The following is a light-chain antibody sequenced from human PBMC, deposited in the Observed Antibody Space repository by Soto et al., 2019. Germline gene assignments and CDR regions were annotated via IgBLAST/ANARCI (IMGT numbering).Light chain of an antibody. CDR3: QQGHNWPLT. CDR1: QSISTE. CDR2: SPS. J-gene: IGKJ2*01. Sequence: EIGMTQSPATLSVSPGERATLSCRASQSISTELAWYQQKPGQPPRLLIYSPSTRATGVPARFTGSGSGSEFTLTISGLQSEDFAVYYCQQGHNWPLTFGQGTRLEI. V-gene: IGKV3-15*01.